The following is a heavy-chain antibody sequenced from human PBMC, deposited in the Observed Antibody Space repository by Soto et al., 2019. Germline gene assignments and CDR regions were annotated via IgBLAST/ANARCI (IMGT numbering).Heavy chain of an antibody. V-gene: IGHV4-59*02. D-gene: IGHD3-3*02. CDR1: GDPVSSFY. CDR3: ARDRGGVIATNYSYYGMDV. CDR2: ISYSGST. J-gene: IGHJ6*04. Sequence: SETLSLTCTVSGDPVSSFYWTWIRQPPGKGPEWIGSISYSGSTNYNPSLKSRVTISADKSKNQISLRLSSVTAADTAVYYCARDRGGVIATNYSYYGMDVWGKGTTVPVSP.